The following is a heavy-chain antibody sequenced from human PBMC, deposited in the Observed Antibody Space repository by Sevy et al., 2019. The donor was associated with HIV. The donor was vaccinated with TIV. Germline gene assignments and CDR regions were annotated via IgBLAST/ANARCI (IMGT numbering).Heavy chain of an antibody. D-gene: IGHD2-15*01. V-gene: IGHV3-15*01. J-gene: IGHJ5*02. Sequence: GSLRLYCVASEFIFNDAWMHWVRQAPGKGLEWVGSIKSNIDGAAIDYAAPVKGRFTISRDDSKNTVFLQMNSLKSEDTAVYFCTTKGRDCSGIGCQISWVQGTQVTVSS. CDR2: IKSNIDGAAI. CDR3: TTKGRDCSGIGCQIS. CDR1: EFIFNDAW.